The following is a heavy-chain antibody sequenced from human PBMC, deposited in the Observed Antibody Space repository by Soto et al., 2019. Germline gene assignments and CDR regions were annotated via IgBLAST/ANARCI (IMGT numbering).Heavy chain of an antibody. CDR1: GFTFSSYA. CDR3: ANPTYTYCSGGSCYSFSY. CDR2: ISGSGGST. D-gene: IGHD2-15*01. Sequence: EVQLLESGGGLVQPGGSLRLSCTASGFTFSSYAMSWVRQAPGKGLDWVSAISGSGGSTYYADSVKGRFTISRDNSKNTLYLQMNSLRAEDTAVYYCANPTYTYCSGGSCYSFSYWGQGTLVTVSS. J-gene: IGHJ4*02. V-gene: IGHV3-23*01.